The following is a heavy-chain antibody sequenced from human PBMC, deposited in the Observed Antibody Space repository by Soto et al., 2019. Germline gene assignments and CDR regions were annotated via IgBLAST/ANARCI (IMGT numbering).Heavy chain of an antibody. CDR3: ARARRKTYSSGWYSYYYGMDV. CDR2: INHSGST. D-gene: IGHD6-19*01. CDR1: GGSFIGYY. J-gene: IGHJ6*02. Sequence: SETLSLTCAVYGGSFIGYYCICIRHPPFKWLEWIVEINHSGSTNYNPSLKSRVTISVDTSKNQFSLKLSSVTAADTAVYYCARARRKTYSSGWYSYYYGMDVWGQGTTVTVSS. V-gene: IGHV4-34*01.